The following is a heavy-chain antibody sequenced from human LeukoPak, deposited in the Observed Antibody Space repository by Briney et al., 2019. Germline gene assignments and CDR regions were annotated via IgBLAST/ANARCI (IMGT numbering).Heavy chain of an antibody. J-gene: IGHJ4*02. CDR3: AKARWEPNFDY. Sequence: PGGSLRLSCAASGFTFDDYAMHWVRQGPGKSLEWVSLINENGDIAYYGDSVRGRFTLSRDNAKNSLSLQMNSLTTEHTALYYCAKARWEPNFDYWGQGTLVTVSS. CDR1: GFTFDDYA. V-gene: IGHV3-43*02. CDR2: INENGDIA. D-gene: IGHD1-26*01.